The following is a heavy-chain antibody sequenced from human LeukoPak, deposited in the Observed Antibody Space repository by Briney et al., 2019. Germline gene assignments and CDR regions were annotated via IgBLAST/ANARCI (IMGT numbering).Heavy chain of an antibody. J-gene: IGHJ6*02. V-gene: IGHV3-7*01. CDR3: ARSGGSSRITMEGKASGPSGMDV. D-gene: IGHD3-10*01. CDR1: GFTFSSYW. CDR2: IKQDGSEK. Sequence: PGGSLRLSCAASGFTFSSYWMSWVRQAPGKGLEWVANIKQDGSEKYYVDSVKGRFTISRDNAKNSLYLQMNSLRAEDTAVYYCARSGGSSRITMEGKASGPSGMDVWGQGTTVTVSS.